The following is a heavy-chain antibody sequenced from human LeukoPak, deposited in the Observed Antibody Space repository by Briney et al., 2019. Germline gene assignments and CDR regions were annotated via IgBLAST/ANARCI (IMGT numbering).Heavy chain of an antibody. Sequence: GGSLRLSCAASGFTFSTCVMLWVRQAPGMGLEYVSSIDPNGKTSYYANSVKGRFTISRDNSNNMLYLQMGSLTTEDMAVYNCAAQTTLTGAYDPWGQGTLVTVSS. CDR2: IDPNGKTS. CDR1: GFTFSTCV. V-gene: IGHV3-64*01. CDR3: AAQTTLTGAYDP. D-gene: IGHD1-20*01. J-gene: IGHJ5*02.